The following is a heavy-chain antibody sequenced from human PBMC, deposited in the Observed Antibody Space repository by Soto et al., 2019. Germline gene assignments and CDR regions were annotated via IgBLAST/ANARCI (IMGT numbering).Heavy chain of an antibody. V-gene: IGHV4-59*08. J-gene: IGHJ4*02. Sequence: QVQLQESGPGLVKPSETLSLTCTVSGGSISSYYWSWIRQPPGKGLEWIGYVYYSGITNYNPSLKSRVTISVDTSKNPFSLKLSSVPAADTAVYSCARRHGTVALRGFFDYWGQGTLVTVSS. CDR1: GGSISSYY. CDR2: VYYSGIT. D-gene: IGHD4-17*01. CDR3: ARRHGTVALRGFFDY.